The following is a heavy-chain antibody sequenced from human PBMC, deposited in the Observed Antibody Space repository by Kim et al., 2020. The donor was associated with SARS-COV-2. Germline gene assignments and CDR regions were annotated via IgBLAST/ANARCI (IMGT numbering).Heavy chain of an antibody. Sequence: ASVKVSCKASGYTFTSYGISWVRQAPGQGLEWMGWISAYNGNTNYAQKLQGRVTMTTDTSTSTAYIELRSLRSDDTAVYYCARYVPGYSYGVWLGEFDYWGQGTLVTVST. CDR2: ISAYNGNT. J-gene: IGHJ4*02. CDR3: ARYVPGYSYGVWLGEFDY. V-gene: IGHV1-18*01. CDR1: GYTFTSYG. D-gene: IGHD5-18*01.